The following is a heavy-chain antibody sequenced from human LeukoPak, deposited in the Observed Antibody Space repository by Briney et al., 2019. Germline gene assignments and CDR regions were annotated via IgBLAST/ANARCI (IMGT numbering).Heavy chain of an antibody. CDR2: ISNSDSTI. CDR1: GFIFSSYS. V-gene: IGHV3-48*02. J-gene: IGHJ2*01. Sequence: GRSLRLSCAASGFIFSSYSMNWVRQAPGKGLEWVSYISNSDSTIYYADSVKGRFTISRDNAKFSLFLQMNTLRDEDTAVYYCARDAATIGTYWYFDLWGRGTLVTVSS. D-gene: IGHD1-1*01. CDR3: ARDAATIGTYWYFDL.